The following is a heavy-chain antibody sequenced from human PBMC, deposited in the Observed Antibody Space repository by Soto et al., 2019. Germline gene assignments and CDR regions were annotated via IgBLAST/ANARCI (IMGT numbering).Heavy chain of an antibody. D-gene: IGHD3-3*01. J-gene: IGHJ5*02. CDR3: ARDAPYYDSKRNWFDP. CDR1: GFTFSSYG. Sequence: QVQLVESGGGVVQPGRSLRLSCAASGFTFSSYGMHWVRQAPGKGLEWVAVIWYDGSNKYYADSVKGRFTISRDNSKNTLYLQMNSLRAEDTAVYYCARDAPYYDSKRNWFDPWGQGTLVTVSS. CDR2: IWYDGSNK. V-gene: IGHV3-33*01.